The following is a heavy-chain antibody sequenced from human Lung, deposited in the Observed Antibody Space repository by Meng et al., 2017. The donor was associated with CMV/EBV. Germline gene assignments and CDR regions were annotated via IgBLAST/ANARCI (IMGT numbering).Heavy chain of an antibody. D-gene: IGHD3-3*01. J-gene: IGHJ5*02. CDR1: GGSISSYY. CDR2: IYYSGST. Sequence: GSLRLXCTVSGGSISSYYWSWIRQPPGKGLEWIGYIYYSGSTNYNPSLKSRVTISVDTSKNQFSLKLSSVTAADTAVYYCAREVKGSYDFWSGYNWFDPWGQGTLVTVSS. V-gene: IGHV4-59*01. CDR3: AREVKGSYDFWSGYNWFDP.